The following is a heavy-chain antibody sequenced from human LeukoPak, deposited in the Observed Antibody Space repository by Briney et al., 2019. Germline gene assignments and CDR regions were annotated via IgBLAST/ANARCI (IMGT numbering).Heavy chain of an antibody. D-gene: IGHD6-19*01. V-gene: IGHV3-23*01. CDR1: GFTFSSSA. J-gene: IGHJ4*02. Sequence: GGSLRLSCAASGFTFSSSAMSWVRQAPGKGLEWVAAISDTGRLSYCADSVNGGFTISRDNSKNTLHLQMNSLRAEDTAVYYCAKDRGSSGWYPFDYWGQGTLVTVSS. CDR2: ISDTGRLS. CDR3: AKDRGSSGWYPFDY.